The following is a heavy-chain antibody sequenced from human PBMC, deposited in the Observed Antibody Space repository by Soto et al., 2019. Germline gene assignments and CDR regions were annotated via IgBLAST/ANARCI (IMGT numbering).Heavy chain of an antibody. CDR1: GCTVTSYY. CDR3: ARAGIAYCTSTTCYLYYYVMDV. J-gene: IGHJ6*02. Sequence: ASVKVSCKASGCTVTSYYMHWVRQVPGQGLEWMGIINPKSGSTTYAEKFQGRVTMTRDTSTNTVYMELTSLTSGDTAVYYCARAGIAYCTSTTCYLYYYVMDVWGQGTTVTVSS. V-gene: IGHV1-46*01. D-gene: IGHD2-2*01. CDR2: INPKSGST.